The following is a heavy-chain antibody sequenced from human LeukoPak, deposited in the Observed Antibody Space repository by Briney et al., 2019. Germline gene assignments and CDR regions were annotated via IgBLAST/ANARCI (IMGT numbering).Heavy chain of an antibody. Sequence: SETLSLTCAVYGGSFSGYYWSWIRQPPGKGLEWIGETNHSGSTNYNPSLKSRVTISVDTSKNQFSLKLSSVTAADTAVYYCARGASRGYSYGPRRFDYWGQGTLVTVSS. V-gene: IGHV4-34*01. CDR3: ARGASRGYSYGPRRFDY. J-gene: IGHJ4*02. D-gene: IGHD5-18*01. CDR1: GGSFSGYY. CDR2: TNHSGST.